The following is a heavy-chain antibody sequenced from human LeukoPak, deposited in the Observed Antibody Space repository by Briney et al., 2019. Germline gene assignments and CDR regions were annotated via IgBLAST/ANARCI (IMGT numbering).Heavy chain of an antibody. CDR3: AAAGYSYGDFDY. Sequence: SETLSLTCAVYGGSFSGYYWSWIRQPPGKGLEWIGEINHSGSTNYNPSLKSRATISVDTSKNQFSLKLSSVTAADTAVYYCAAAGYSYGDFDYWGQGTLVTVSS. CDR1: GGSFSGYY. V-gene: IGHV4-34*01. D-gene: IGHD5-18*01. J-gene: IGHJ4*02. CDR2: INHSGST.